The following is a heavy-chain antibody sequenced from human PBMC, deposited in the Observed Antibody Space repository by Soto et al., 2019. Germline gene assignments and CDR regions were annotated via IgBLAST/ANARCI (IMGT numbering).Heavy chain of an antibody. V-gene: IGHV4-61*01. CDR2: LYYSGST. D-gene: IGHD3-22*01. Sequence: QVQLQESGPGLVKPSETLSLTCTVSGGSVSSRNYYWSWIRQPPGKGLEWIGYLYYSGSTNYNPSLKSRVTTSADASKNQFSLKLSSVIAADTAVYYCARGWLPSPNLRFDPWGQGILVTVSS. CDR3: ARGWLPSPNLRFDP. CDR1: GGSVSSRNYY. J-gene: IGHJ5*02.